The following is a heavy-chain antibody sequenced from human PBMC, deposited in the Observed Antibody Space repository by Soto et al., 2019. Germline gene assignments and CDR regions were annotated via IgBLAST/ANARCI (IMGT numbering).Heavy chain of an antibody. Sequence: DGSLRLSCTPAGSTFSNHCMTWLRHAPGKGLEWVANIKEDGSEMYYVDSVKGRFSISRDNTKNSLYLQMNNLRADDTAVYYCASRRPANRYYGVFDYWGLGTLVTVSS. J-gene: IGHJ4*02. V-gene: IGHV3-7*02. CDR2: IKEDGSEM. D-gene: IGHD3-10*01. CDR1: GSTFSNHC. CDR3: ASRRPANRYYGVFDY.